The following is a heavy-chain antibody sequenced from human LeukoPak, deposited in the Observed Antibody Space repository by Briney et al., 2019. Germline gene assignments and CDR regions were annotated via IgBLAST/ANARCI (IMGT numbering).Heavy chain of an antibody. Sequence: GGSLRLSCAASGITFSSYSMNWVRQAPGKGLEWVSSISSSSSYIYYADSVKGRFTISRDNAKNSLYLQMNSLRAEDTAVYYCARHPPYGDIRGAYWGQGTLVTVSS. J-gene: IGHJ4*02. V-gene: IGHV3-21*01. CDR2: ISSSSSYI. CDR1: GITFSSYS. D-gene: IGHD4-17*01. CDR3: ARHPPYGDIRGAY.